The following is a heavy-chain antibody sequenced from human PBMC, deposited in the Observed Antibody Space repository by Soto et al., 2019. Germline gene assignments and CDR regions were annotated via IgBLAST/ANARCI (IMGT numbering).Heavy chain of an antibody. J-gene: IGHJ4*02. CDR3: ASRDPGTSVDY. Sequence: SETLSVPCAVSGASFTINDWWTWFRQPPVRGLEWIGEIYRTGSTNYNPSLKSRVTISLDKSENQFSLKVTSLTAADTAVYYCASRDPGTSVDYWGQGTLVTVSS. V-gene: IGHV4-4*02. D-gene: IGHD1-7*01. CDR2: IYRTGST. CDR1: GASFTINDW.